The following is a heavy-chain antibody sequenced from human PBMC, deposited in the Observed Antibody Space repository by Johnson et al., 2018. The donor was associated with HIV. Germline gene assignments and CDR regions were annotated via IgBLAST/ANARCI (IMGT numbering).Heavy chain of an antibody. CDR3: ATFGYTSGWIVTDDAFDV. D-gene: IGHD6-19*01. Sequence: QMLLVESGGGVVQPGRSLRLSCAASKFTFSSYPMHWVRQAPGKGLDWVAVISYDGSSKYYAESLKGRISISRDNSMNTLYLQMNSLRAEDTAVYYCATFGYTSGWIVTDDAFDVWGHGTLVTVSS. V-gene: IGHV3-30-3*01. CDR2: ISYDGSSK. CDR1: KFTFSSYP. J-gene: IGHJ3*01.